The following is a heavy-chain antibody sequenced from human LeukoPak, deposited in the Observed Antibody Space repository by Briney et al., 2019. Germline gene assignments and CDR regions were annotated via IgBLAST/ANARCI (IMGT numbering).Heavy chain of an antibody. D-gene: IGHD1-26*01. J-gene: IGHJ3*02. V-gene: IGHV3-43*02. CDR1: GFTFSSYA. Sequence: GGSLRLSCAASGFTFSSYAMHWVRQAPGKGLEWVSLISGDGGSTYYADSVKGRFTISRDNSKNSLYLQMNSLRTEDTALYYCAEVVGPDAFDIWGQGTMVTVSS. CDR2: ISGDGGST. CDR3: AEVVGPDAFDI.